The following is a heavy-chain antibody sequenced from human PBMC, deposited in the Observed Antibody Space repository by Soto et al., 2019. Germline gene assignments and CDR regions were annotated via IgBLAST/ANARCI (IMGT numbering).Heavy chain of an antibody. Sequence: EVQLVETGGGLIQPGGSLRLSCAASGFTVSSNYMSWVRQAPGKGREWGSVIYSGGSTYYADSVKGRFTISRDNSKNTLYLQMNSLRAEDTAVYYCARDRLRNREQLVPSYGMDVWGQGTTVTVSS. CDR1: GFTVSSNY. CDR3: ARDRLRNREQLVPSYGMDV. V-gene: IGHV3-53*02. CDR2: IYSGGST. J-gene: IGHJ6*02. D-gene: IGHD6-13*01.